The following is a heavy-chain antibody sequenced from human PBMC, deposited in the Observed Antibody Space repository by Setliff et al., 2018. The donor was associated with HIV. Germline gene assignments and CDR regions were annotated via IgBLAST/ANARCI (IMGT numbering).Heavy chain of an antibody. D-gene: IGHD2-2*01. CDR3: ARDFGGYCSSMSCPGLFDP. Sequence: GASVKVSCKASGGTFSNYGMSWVRQAPGQGLEWMGGITPISGTANYAQKFRGRVTITTDESTSTAYMELSGLRSEDTAVYYCARDFGGYCSSMSCPGLFDPWGQGTLVTVSS. CDR2: ITPISGTA. J-gene: IGHJ5*02. CDR1: GGTFSNYG. V-gene: IGHV1-69*05.